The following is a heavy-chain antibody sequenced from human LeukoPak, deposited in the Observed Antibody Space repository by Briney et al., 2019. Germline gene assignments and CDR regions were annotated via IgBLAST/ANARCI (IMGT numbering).Heavy chain of an antibody. J-gene: IGHJ4*02. CDR1: GFTFSSYW. Sequence: GGSLRLSCAASGFTFSSYWMHWVRQAPGKGLVWVSRINSDGSSTSYADSVKGRFTNSRDTAKNTLYLQMNSLRAEDTALYYCAREWTTGFDYWGQGTLVTVSS. D-gene: IGHD4-11*01. CDR2: INSDGSST. CDR3: AREWTTGFDY. V-gene: IGHV3-74*01.